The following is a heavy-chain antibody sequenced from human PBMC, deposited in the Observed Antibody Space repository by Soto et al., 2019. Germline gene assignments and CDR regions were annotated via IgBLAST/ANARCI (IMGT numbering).Heavy chain of an antibody. Sequence: SETLSLTCTVSGGSISSGGYYWSWIRQHPGKGLEWIGYIYYSGSTYYNPSLKSRVTISVDTSKNQFSLKLSSVTAADTAVYYCARDVSSSWYGVVAVFDPWGQGTLVTVSS. CDR2: IYYSGST. D-gene: IGHD6-13*01. V-gene: IGHV4-31*03. J-gene: IGHJ5*02. CDR3: ARDVSSSWYGVVAVFDP. CDR1: GGSISSGGYY.